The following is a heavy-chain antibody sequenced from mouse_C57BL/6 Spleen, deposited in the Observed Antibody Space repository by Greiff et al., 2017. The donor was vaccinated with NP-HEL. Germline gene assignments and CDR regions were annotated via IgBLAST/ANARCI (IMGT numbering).Heavy chain of an antibody. J-gene: IGHJ4*01. CDR1: GFTFSSYG. CDR3: ARLPLYSKDAMDY. CDR2: ISSGGSYT. V-gene: IGHV5-6*01. Sequence: EVQVVESGGDLVKPGGSLKLSCAASGFTFSSYGMSWVRQTPDKRLEWVATISSGGSYTYYPDSVKGRFTISRDNAKNTLYLQMSSLKSEDTAMYYCARLPLYSKDAMDYWGQGTSVTVSS. D-gene: IGHD2-5*01.